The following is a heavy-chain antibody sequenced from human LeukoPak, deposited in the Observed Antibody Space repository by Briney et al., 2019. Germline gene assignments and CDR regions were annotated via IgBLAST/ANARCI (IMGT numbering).Heavy chain of an antibody. CDR3: ARDRWSSSSSEGTLDI. CDR1: GYTFTNYG. V-gene: IGHV1-18*01. CDR2: ISAYNGNK. J-gene: IGHJ3*02. D-gene: IGHD6-6*01. Sequence: ASVKVSCKASGYTFTNYGISWVRQAPGQGLDWMGLISAYNGNKVYAQELQGRVTMTTDTSTSTAYMELRSLRSDDTAVYYCARDRWSSSSSEGTLDIWGQGTMVTVSS.